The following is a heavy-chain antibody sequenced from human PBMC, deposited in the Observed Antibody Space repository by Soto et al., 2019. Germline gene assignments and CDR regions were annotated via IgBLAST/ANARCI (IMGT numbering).Heavy chain of an antibody. J-gene: IGHJ6*02. CDR3: ARDWGTYYDFWSGSAMDV. D-gene: IGHD3-3*01. CDR2: IIPIFGTA. V-gene: IGHV1-69*06. Sequence: SVKVSCKXSGGTFSSYAISWVRQAPGQGLEWMGGIIPIFGTANYAQKFQGRVTITADKSTSTAYMELSSLRSEDTAVYYCARDWGTYYDFWSGSAMDVWGQGTTVTVSS. CDR1: GGTFSSYA.